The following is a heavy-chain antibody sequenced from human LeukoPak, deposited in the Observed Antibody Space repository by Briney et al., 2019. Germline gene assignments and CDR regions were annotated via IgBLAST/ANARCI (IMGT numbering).Heavy chain of an antibody. CDR1: GGSISSYY. Sequence: SETLSLTCTVSGGSISSYYWSWLRQPPGKGLEWIGYIYYSGSTNYNPSLKSRVTISVDTSKNQFSLKLSSVTAADTAVYYCAGYSGYDYRFDYWGQGTLVTVSS. V-gene: IGHV4-59*01. CDR2: IYYSGST. J-gene: IGHJ4*02. D-gene: IGHD5-12*01. CDR3: AGYSGYDYRFDY.